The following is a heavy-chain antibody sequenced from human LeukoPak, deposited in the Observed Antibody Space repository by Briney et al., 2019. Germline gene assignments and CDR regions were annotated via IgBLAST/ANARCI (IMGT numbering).Heavy chain of an antibody. V-gene: IGHV4-59*01. CDR3: ARGGIQLWRDTFDY. Sequence: PSETLSLTCTVSGGSISSYYWSWIRQPPGKGLEWIGYIYYSGSTNYNPSLKSRVTISVDTSKNQFSLKLSSATAADTAVYYCARGGIQLWRDTFDYWGQGTLVTVSS. D-gene: IGHD5-18*01. J-gene: IGHJ4*02. CDR2: IYYSGST. CDR1: GGSISSYY.